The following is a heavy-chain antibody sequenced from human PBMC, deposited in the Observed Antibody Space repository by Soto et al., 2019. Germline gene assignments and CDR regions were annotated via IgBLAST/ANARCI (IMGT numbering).Heavy chain of an antibody. CDR2: IDPSYSYT. D-gene: IGHD6-13*01. J-gene: IGHJ3*02. CDR1: GYSFTSDW. CDR3: ARRPVAASGPRSFEI. Sequence: PVVSLKISCNGCGYSFTSDWISWVCQMPWKGLVWMGGIDPSYSYTNYSPSFQGQVTISADKSIRPAYLQWSSLKALDTAMYHCARRPVAASGPRSFEICGQGIMGTVSS. V-gene: IGHV5-10-1*01.